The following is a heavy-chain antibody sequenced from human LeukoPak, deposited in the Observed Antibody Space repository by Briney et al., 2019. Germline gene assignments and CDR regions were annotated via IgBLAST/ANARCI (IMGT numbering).Heavy chain of an antibody. V-gene: IGHV4-59*08. CDR3: ARHHGHQFSDSWYLRGSFDY. D-gene: IGHD6-13*01. J-gene: IGHJ4*02. CDR2: TYYSGRP. CDR1: GASISALY. Sequence: PSETLSLTCAVYGASISALYWGWIRQSPGKGLEWIGYTYYSGRPTYNPSLKSRVTISLDTSKNQFSLRVNSVTAAGTAIYCCARHHGHQFSDSWYLRGSFDYWGRGILVAVSS.